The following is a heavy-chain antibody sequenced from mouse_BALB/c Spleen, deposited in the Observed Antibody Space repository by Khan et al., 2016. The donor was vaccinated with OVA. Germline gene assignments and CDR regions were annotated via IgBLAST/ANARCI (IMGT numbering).Heavy chain of an antibody. CDR1: GYSITSDYA. D-gene: IGHD1-1*01. CDR2: ISYSGNT. CDR3: ARIYGGDFDY. J-gene: IGHJ2*01. V-gene: IGHV3-2*02. Sequence: VQLKESGPGLVKPSQSLSLTCTVTGYSITSDYAWNWIRQFPGNKPEWMGHISYSGNTKYNPSLKSRISITRDTSKNPFFLQLNSVTTEDTATXYCARIYGGDFDYWGQGTTLTVS.